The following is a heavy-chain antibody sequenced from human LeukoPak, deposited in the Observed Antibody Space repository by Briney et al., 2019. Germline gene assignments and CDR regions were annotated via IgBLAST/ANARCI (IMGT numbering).Heavy chain of an antibody. Sequence: PGGSLRLSCAASGFTVSSNYMSWVRQAPGKGLEWVSVIYSGGSTYYADSVKGRFTISRDNSKNTLYLQMNSLRAEDTAVYYCARDKGPPGKGRSGYYMDVWGKGTTVTVSS. CDR3: ARDKGPPGKGRSGYYMDV. CDR2: IYSGGST. CDR1: GFTVSSNY. J-gene: IGHJ6*03. V-gene: IGHV3-53*01. D-gene: IGHD4-23*01.